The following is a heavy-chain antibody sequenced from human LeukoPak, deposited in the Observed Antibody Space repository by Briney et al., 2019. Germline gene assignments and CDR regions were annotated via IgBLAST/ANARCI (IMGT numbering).Heavy chain of an antibody. CDR2: INSDGSST. Sequence: GGSLRLSCAASGFTFSTYWMHWVRQAPGKGLVWVSGINSDGSSTSYADSVKGRFTISRDNAKKTLYLQMNSLTAEDTAVYYCARDSASSFDYWGQGTLVTASS. J-gene: IGHJ4*02. CDR3: ARDSASSFDY. V-gene: IGHV3-74*01. CDR1: GFTFSTYW.